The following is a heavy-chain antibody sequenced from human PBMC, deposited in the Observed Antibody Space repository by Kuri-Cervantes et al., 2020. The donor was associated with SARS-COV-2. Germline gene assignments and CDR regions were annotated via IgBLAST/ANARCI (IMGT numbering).Heavy chain of an antibody. J-gene: IGHJ4*02. CDR2: IWYDGSNK. CDR3: AKDVGMGCGCSYLDG. CDR1: GFTFSSYG. D-gene: IGHD6-19*01. Sequence: GESLKISCAASGFTFSSYGMHWVRQAPGKGLEWVAVIWYDGSNKYYADSVKGRFTISRDNSKNTLYLQMNSLRAEDMAVYYCAKDVGMGCGCSYLDGWGQGTLVTVSS. V-gene: IGHV3-33*06.